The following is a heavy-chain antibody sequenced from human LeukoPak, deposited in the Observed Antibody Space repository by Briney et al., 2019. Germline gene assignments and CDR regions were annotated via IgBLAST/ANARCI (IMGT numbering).Heavy chain of an antibody. Sequence: GTLRLSCAASGFIFSSYGMSWVRQAPGKGLEWVSAISGSGGSTYYADSVKGRFTISRDNFKNTLYLQMNSLRADDTAVYYCAKDGGVWFGESNDYWGQGTLVTVSS. D-gene: IGHD3-10*01. CDR1: GFIFSSYG. CDR2: ISGSGGST. J-gene: IGHJ4*02. CDR3: AKDGGVWFGESNDY. V-gene: IGHV3-23*01.